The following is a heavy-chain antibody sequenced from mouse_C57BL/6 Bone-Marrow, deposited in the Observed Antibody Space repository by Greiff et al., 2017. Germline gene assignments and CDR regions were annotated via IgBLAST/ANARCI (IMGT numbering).Heavy chain of an antibody. CDR3: ARPYTLDAMDY. CDR2: IYPRSGNT. J-gene: IGHJ4*01. D-gene: IGHD2-12*01. Sequence: VQRVESGAELARPGASVKLSCKASGYTFTSYGISWVKQRTGQGLEWIGEIYPRSGNTYYNEKFKGKATLTADKSSSTAYMELRSLTSEDSAVYFCARPYTLDAMDYWGQGTSVTVSS. V-gene: IGHV1-81*01. CDR1: GYTFTSYG.